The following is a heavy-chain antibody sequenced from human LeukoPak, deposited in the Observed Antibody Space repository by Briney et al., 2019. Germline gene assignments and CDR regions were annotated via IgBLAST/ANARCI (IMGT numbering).Heavy chain of an antibody. CDR2: LYSDGNT. CDR1: GFTVITND. Sequence: GGSLRLSCAASGFTVITNDMTWVRQAPAKELEWVSVLYSDGNTKYADSVQGRFTISRDNSKNTLYLEMNSLSPDDTAVYYCARGVEPLAANTLAYWGQGTLVTVSS. D-gene: IGHD1-14*01. J-gene: IGHJ4*02. V-gene: IGHV3-53*01. CDR3: ARGVEPLAANTLAY.